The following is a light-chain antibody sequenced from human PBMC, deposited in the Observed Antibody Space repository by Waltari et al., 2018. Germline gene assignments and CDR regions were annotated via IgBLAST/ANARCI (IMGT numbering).Light chain of an antibody. CDR2: DAS. Sequence: EIVLTQSPATLSLSPGERATLSCRARQSISSYLAWYQQKPGQAPKLLIYDASNRATGIPARFSGSGSWTDFTLTITSLEPEDFAVYYCQQRSSLPITFGQGTRLDIK. CDR3: QQRSSLPIT. V-gene: IGKV3-11*01. CDR1: QSISSY. J-gene: IGKJ5*01.